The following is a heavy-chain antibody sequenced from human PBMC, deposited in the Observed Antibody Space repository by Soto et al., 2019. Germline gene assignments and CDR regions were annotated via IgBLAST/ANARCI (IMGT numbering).Heavy chain of an antibody. J-gene: IGHJ6*02. CDR2: ISKSGSPT. D-gene: IGHD3-3*01. CDR1: EYTRSRCE. Sequence: GPLSLACPASEYTRSRCEMYQESQAPGKGLEWISYISKSGSPTYHADSVKGRFTISRDTAENSVHLQMNSLRVEDTAVYFCARDRTYEGPEATRYYGRSVWGQGTTVTVSS. CDR3: ARDRTYEGPEATRYYGRSV. V-gene: IGHV3-48*03.